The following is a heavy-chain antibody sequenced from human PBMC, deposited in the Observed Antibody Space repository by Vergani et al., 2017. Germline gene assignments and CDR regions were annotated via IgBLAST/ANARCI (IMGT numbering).Heavy chain of an antibody. Sequence: QVQLVQSGAEVKKPGSSVKVSCKASGGTFSSYTISWVRQAPGQGLEWMGRFIPILGIANYAQKFQGRGTITADKSTSTAYMGLSSLRSEDTAVYYCAREGWDGGYKTGPNFDYWGQGTLVTVSS. CDR2: FIPILGIA. CDR1: GGTFSSYT. V-gene: IGHV1-69*08. CDR3: AREGWDGGYKTGPNFDY. D-gene: IGHD5-24*01. J-gene: IGHJ4*02.